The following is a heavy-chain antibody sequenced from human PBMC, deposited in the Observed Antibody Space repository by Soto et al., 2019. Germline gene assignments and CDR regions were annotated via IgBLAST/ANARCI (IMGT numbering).Heavy chain of an antibody. J-gene: IGHJ3*02. Sequence: QVQLVESGGGLVKPGGSLRLSCAASGFTFSDYYMSWIRQAPGKGLEWVSYISSSGSTIYYADSVKGRFTISRDNSKNSLYLQMNSLRAEDSAVYYCARRVLRFLEWSDALDIWGQGTMVTVSS. CDR3: ARRVLRFLEWSDALDI. CDR2: ISSSGSTI. CDR1: GFTFSDYY. V-gene: IGHV3-11*01. D-gene: IGHD3-3*01.